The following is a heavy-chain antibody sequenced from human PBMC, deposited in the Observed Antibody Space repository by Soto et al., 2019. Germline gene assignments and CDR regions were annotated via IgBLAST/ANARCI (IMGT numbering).Heavy chain of an antibody. D-gene: IGHD3-10*01. CDR1: GGSISSSSYY. CDR3: ARLNRYGSGSYYYDY. V-gene: IGHV4-39*01. CDR2: IYYSGST. J-gene: IGHJ4*02. Sequence: QLQLQESGPGLVKPSETLSLTCTVSGGSISSSSYYWGWIRQPPGKGLEWIGSIYYSGSTYYNPSLKSRVTISVVTSKNQCALKLSSVTTADTAVYYCARLNRYGSGSYYYDYWGQGTLVTVSS.